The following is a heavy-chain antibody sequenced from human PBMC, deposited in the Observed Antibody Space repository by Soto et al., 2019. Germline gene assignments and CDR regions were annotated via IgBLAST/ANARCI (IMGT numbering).Heavy chain of an antibody. CDR3: AREGVYSLGPNGYFDY. D-gene: IGHD2-8*01. CDR1: GGSISSYY. J-gene: IGHJ4*02. Sequence: PSETLSLTCTVSGGSISSYYWSWIRQPPGKGLEWIGYIYYSGSTNYNPSLKSRVTISVDTSKNQFSLKLSSVTAADTAVYYCAREGVYSLGPNGYFDYWGKGTLVTVFS. V-gene: IGHV4-59*01. CDR2: IYYSGST.